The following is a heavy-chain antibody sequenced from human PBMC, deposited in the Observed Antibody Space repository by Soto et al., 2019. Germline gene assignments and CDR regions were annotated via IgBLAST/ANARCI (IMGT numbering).Heavy chain of an antibody. CDR2: ISGSGGTT. CDR3: AKAVPLVRDAFDI. J-gene: IGHJ3*02. Sequence: SFVMSWVRQAPGKGLEWVSTISGSGGTTYYADSVKGRFTISRDNSKNTLSLQMNSLRVEDTAVYYCAKAVPLVRDAFDIWGQGTMVTVS. V-gene: IGHV3-23*01. CDR1: SFV. D-gene: IGHD3-10*02.